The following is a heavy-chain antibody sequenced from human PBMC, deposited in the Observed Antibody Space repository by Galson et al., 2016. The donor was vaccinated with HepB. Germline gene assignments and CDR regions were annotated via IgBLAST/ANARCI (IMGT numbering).Heavy chain of an antibody. CDR2: ITGSGDST. D-gene: IGHD6-13*01. CDR1: GFTFSSYV. V-gene: IGHV3-23*01. CDR3: AKGSGQLLGSWPNA. Sequence: SLRLSCAASGFTFSSYVMIWVRQAPGKGLEWVSRITGSGDSTSCAESVKGRFTISRDNSKNTLYLRMNDLRVEDTAIYYCAKGSGQLLGSWPNAWGRGTSVIVSS. J-gene: IGHJ6*02.